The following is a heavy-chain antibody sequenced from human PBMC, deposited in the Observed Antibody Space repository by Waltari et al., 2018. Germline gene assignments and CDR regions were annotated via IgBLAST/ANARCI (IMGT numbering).Heavy chain of an antibody. CDR1: GFRFDNYA. J-gene: IGHJ3*01. CDR3: AKAQLAFGSGLDALDS. D-gene: IGHD6-19*01. V-gene: IGHV3-9*01. CDR2: INWNSDST. Sequence: EVNLVESGGGLVQPGRSLRLSCVGSGFRFDNYAMHWVRQVPGKGLEWVSGINWNSDSTDYGDSVKGRFTISRDNAQNALHLEMNRLRLEDTALYYCAKAQLAFGSGLDALDSWGQGTMVIVSS.